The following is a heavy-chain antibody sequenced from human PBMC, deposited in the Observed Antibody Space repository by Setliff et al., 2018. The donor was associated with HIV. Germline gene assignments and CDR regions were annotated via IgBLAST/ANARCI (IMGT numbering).Heavy chain of an antibody. V-gene: IGHV4-59*13. J-gene: IGHJ5*02. CDR1: GDSITTYY. CDR3: ARGGVGAALVWFDP. D-gene: IGHD1-26*01. Sequence: TSETLSLTCIVPGDSITTYYWSWIRQSPAKGLEWIGYINSSGSTKYNPSLKSRVTISIDTSKSQFSLRLNSVTAADTAVYYCARGGVGAALVWFDPWGQGTLVTVSS. CDR2: INSSGST.